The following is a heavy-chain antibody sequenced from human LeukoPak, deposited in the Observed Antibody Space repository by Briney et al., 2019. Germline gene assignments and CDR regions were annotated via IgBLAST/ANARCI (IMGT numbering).Heavy chain of an antibody. D-gene: IGHD2-2*03. CDR1: GFTFSDYY. CDR2: ISSGSTI. J-gene: IGHJ3*02. V-gene: IGHV3-11*01. Sequence: KPGGSLRLSCAASGFTFSDYYMSWIRQAPGKGLEWVSYISSGSTIHYADSVKGRFTISRDNAKNSLYLQMNSLRAEDTAVYYCARVGSWENAFDIWGQGTMVTVSS. CDR3: ARVGSWENAFDI.